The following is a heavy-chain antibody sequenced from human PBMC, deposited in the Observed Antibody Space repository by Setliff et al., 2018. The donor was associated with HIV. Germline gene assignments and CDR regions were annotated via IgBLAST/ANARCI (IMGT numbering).Heavy chain of an antibody. J-gene: IGHJ4*02. CDR1: GGSIEFSSYY. CDR3: ARLRGLNLEPFDY. Sequence: SETLSLTCSVPGGSIEFSSYYWGWIRQPPGKGLEWIGSVYYSGSTCYNPSLKSRLTISVDTSTNKCSLKLSSVTAADTAVYYCARLRGLNLEPFDYWGQGTLVTVSS. D-gene: IGHD1-1*01. CDR2: VYYSGST. V-gene: IGHV4-39*01.